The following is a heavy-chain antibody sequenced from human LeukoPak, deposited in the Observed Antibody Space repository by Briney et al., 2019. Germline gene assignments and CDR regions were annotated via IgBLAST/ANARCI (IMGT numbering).Heavy chain of an antibody. Sequence: PSETLSLTCAVYGGSFSGYYWSWIRQPPGKGLEWIGEINHSGSTNYNPSLKSRVTISVDTSKNQFSLKLSSVTAADTAVYYCARVCWDYGGNSVGFDYWGQGTLVTVSS. V-gene: IGHV4-34*01. CDR3: ARVCWDYGGNSVGFDY. J-gene: IGHJ4*02. CDR2: INHSGST. D-gene: IGHD4-23*01. CDR1: GGSFSGYY.